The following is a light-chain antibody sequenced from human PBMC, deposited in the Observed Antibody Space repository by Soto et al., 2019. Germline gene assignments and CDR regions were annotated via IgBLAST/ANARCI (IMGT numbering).Light chain of an antibody. J-gene: IGKJ2*01. Sequence: EIVLTQSPATLSLSPGERATLSCRASQSVSSYLAWYQQKPGQAPRLLIYDASNRATDIPARFSGSGSGTDFTITISSLEAEDVAVYYCQQRSNWPPAFGQGTKLEIK. V-gene: IGKV3-11*01. CDR2: DAS. CDR1: QSVSSY. CDR3: QQRSNWPPA.